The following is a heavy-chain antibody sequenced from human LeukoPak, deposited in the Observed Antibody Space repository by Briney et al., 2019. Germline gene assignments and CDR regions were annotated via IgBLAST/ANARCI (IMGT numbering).Heavy chain of an antibody. J-gene: IGHJ4*02. CDR1: GFIVNSNY. CDR3: ARGGGYDTIDY. Sequence: GGSLRLSCAASGFIVNSNYMNWVRQAPGKGLEWVSVLYSDDTTYYADSVKGRFAISRANAKNTLNLQMNNLRAEDTAVYYCARGGGYDTIDYWGQGTLVTVSS. CDR2: LYSDDTT. D-gene: IGHD3-16*01. V-gene: IGHV3-53*01.